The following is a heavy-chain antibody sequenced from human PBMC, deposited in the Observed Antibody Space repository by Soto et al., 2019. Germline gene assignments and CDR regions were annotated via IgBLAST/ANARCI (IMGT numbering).Heavy chain of an antibody. J-gene: IGHJ4*02. CDR1: GLIFNNYA. CDR2: ISSIGDNN. V-gene: IGHV3-23*01. CDR3: AREDDAPAAGFDY. D-gene: IGHD2-2*01. Sequence: EVQLLESGGGLAQPGGSLRISCAASGLIFNNYAMSWVRQAPGKGLEWISAISSIGDNNYYADSVKGRFTISRDNCKNTLDLEMTSLRAEDTGVYFCAREDDAPAAGFDYWGQGTLVTVSS.